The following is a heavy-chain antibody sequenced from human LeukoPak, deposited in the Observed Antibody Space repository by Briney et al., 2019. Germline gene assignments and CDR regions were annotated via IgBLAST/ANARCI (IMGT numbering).Heavy chain of an antibody. CDR2: ITPMFGTA. CDR1: GGTFSRHA. V-gene: IGHV1-69*13. CDR3: ARGGGYNYHFDY. D-gene: IGHD5-24*01. J-gene: IGHJ4*02. Sequence: SVKVSCKTSGGTFSRHAISWVRQAPGQGLEWMGGITPMFGTANYAQKFQGRVTITADESTSTAYMELSSLRSEDTAMYYCARGGGYNYHFDYWGQGTLVIVSS.